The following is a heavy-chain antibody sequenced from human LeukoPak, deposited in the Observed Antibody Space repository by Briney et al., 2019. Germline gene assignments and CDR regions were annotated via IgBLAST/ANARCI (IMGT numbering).Heavy chain of an antibody. J-gene: IGHJ4*02. D-gene: IGHD3-22*01. V-gene: IGHV3-7*01. CDR2: IKQDGSEK. CDR1: GFTFSSYW. Sequence: GGSLRLSCAASGFTFSSYWMSWVRQAPGKGLEWVANIKQDGSEKYYVDSVKGRFTISRDNAKNPLYLQMNSLRAEDTAVYYCARYYYDSSGYYYVDYWGQGTLVTVSS. CDR3: ARYYYDSSGYYYVDY.